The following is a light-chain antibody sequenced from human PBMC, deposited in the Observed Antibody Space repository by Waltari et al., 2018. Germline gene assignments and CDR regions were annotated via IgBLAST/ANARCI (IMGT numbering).Light chain of an antibody. J-gene: IGKJ1*01. CDR3: HQYGTSPWT. Sequence: EIVLTQFPGTLSLSAGERATLSCRASQSITRNYLAWFQQKPGQPPRLLIYGATNGATGVPDRFSGSVSGTDFTLTIARLEPEDFAVYYCHQYGTSPWTFGQGTKVEI. CDR1: QSITRNY. CDR2: GAT. V-gene: IGKV3-20*01.